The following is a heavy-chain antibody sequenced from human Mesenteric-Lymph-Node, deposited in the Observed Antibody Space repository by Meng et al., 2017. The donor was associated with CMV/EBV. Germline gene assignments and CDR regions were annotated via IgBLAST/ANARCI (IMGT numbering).Heavy chain of an antibody. CDR2: ISYDGSNK. V-gene: IGHV3-30-3*01. CDR3: ARGIVVVVAAAGFDY. J-gene: IGHJ4*02. CDR1: GFTFSSYA. Sequence: GESLKISCAASGFTFSSYAMSWVRQAPGKGLEWVAVISYDGSNKYYADSVKGRFTISRDNSKNTLYLQMNSLRAEDTAVYYCARGIVVVVAAAGFDYWGQGTLVTVSS. D-gene: IGHD2-15*01.